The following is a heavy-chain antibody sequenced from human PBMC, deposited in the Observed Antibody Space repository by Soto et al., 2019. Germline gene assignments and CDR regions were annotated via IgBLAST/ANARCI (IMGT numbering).Heavy chain of an antibody. V-gene: IGHV5-51*01. CDR2: IYPGDSDT. CDR3: ERGGREWIQLWLHYFDY. D-gene: IGHD5-18*01. J-gene: IGHJ4*02. Sequence: GESLKISRKGSGYSFTNYWIGWVRQMPGKGLEWMGIIYPGDSDTRYSPSFQGQVTISAHQSISTAYLQWSRLKASDNAMYYCERGGREWIQLWLHYFDYWGQGTLVTVS. CDR1: GYSFTNYW.